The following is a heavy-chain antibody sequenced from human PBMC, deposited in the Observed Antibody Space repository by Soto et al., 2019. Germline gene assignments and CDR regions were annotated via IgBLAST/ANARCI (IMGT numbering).Heavy chain of an antibody. V-gene: IGHV3-15*01. CDR1: GFSFSNAW. D-gene: IGHD1-1*01. J-gene: IGHJ4*02. Sequence: EVQLVESGGGLVEPGGSLRLSCAASGFSFSNAWMSWVRQAPGKGLEWVGRIKSKTDGGTTDYAAPVKGRFSISRDDSKYTLYLEMNSLKTEDTGVYYCTTTQFGLDLSLNFDYWGQGTLVTVST. CDR3: TTTQFGLDLSLNFDY. CDR2: IKSKTDGGTT.